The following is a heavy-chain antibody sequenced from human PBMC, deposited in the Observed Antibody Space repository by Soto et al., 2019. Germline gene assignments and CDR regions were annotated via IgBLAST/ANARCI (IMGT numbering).Heavy chain of an antibody. V-gene: IGHV4-61*01. CDR1: GGSVSSDTHY. J-gene: IGHJ6*02. CDR2: IYSSGST. CDR3: ARFVRSCSGTTCYTRADV. Sequence: QVQLQESGPGLVKPSETLSLTCTVSGGSVSSDTHYWSWIRQPPGKRLEWIWFIYSSGSTNYNPPLKSRVTKSVDTSKNQFSLKLRSVIVADTAVYHCARFVRSCSGTTCYTRADVWGQGTTVTVSS. D-gene: IGHD2-2*02.